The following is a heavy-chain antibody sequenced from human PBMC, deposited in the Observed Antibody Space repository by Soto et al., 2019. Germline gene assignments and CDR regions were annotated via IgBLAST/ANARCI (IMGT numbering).Heavy chain of an antibody. V-gene: IGHV4-61*03. CDR1: GGSVSSGSYY. CDR2: IYYSGST. CDR3: ARDSRGTTNSDY. D-gene: IGHD4-17*01. Sequence: QVQLQESGPGLVKPSETLSLTCTVSGGSVSSGSYYWSWIRQPPGKGLEWIGYIYYSGSTNYNPPLKSRVTISVDTSTNHFSLKLSSVTAADTAVYYCARDSRGTTNSDYWGQGTLVTVSS. J-gene: IGHJ4*02.